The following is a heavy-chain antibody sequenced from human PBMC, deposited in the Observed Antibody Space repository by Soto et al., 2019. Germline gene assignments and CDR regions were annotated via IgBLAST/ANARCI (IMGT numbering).Heavy chain of an antibody. CDR2: IYSGGST. D-gene: IGHD2-8*01. Sequence: EVQLVETGGGLIQPGGSLRLSCAASGFTVSSNYMSWVRQAPGKGLEWVSVIYSGGSTYYADSVKGRFTISRDNSKNTLFLQMNSLRVEDTAVYYCARDQMVSSDYYYYYGMDVWGQGTTVTVSS. CDR1: GFTVSSNY. CDR3: ARDQMVSSDYYYYYGMDV. V-gene: IGHV3-53*02. J-gene: IGHJ6*02.